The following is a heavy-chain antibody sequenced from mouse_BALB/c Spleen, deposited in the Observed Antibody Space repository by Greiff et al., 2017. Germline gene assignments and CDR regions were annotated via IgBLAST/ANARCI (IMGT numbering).Heavy chain of an antibody. Sequence: VQVVESGPGLVAPSQSLSITCTVSGFSLTSYGVHWVRQPPGKGLEWLGVIWAGGSTNYNSALMSRLSISKDNSKSQVFLKMNSLQTDYTAMYYCARDKGNYYGSGYYFDYWGQGTTLTVSS. V-gene: IGHV2-9*02. CDR1: GFSLTSYG. J-gene: IGHJ2*01. CDR2: IWAGGST. CDR3: ARDKGNYYGSGYYFDY. D-gene: IGHD1-1*01.